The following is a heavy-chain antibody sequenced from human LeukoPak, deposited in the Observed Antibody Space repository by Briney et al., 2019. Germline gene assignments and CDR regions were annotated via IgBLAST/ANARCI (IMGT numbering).Heavy chain of an antibody. D-gene: IGHD2-2*01. CDR1: GGPFSGYY. CDR2: INHSGST. Sequence: SETLSLTCAVYGGPFSGYYWSWIRQPPGKGLEWIGEINHSGSTNYNPSLKSRVTISVDTSKNQFSLKLSSVTAADTAVYYCARGRGYCSSTSCLHYFDYWGQGTLVTVSS. V-gene: IGHV4-34*01. CDR3: ARGRGYCSSTSCLHYFDY. J-gene: IGHJ4*02.